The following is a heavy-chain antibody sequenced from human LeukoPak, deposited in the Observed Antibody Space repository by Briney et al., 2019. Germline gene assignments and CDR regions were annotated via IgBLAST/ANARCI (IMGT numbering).Heavy chain of an antibody. V-gene: IGHV4-59*01. CDR3: ARDRGSAGGFDF. CDR1: GGSISGYY. CDR2: VSYSGSN. J-gene: IGHJ4*02. Sequence: SETLSLTCTVSGGSISGYYWSWIRQPPGKGLEWIAFVSYSGSNNYNPSLKNRVTMSRDTSKNQLSLKLSSVTAADTAVYYCARDRGSAGGFDFWGQGALVTVSS. D-gene: IGHD6-13*01.